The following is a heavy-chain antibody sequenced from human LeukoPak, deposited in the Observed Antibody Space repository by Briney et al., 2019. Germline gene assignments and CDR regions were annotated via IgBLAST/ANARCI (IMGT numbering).Heavy chain of an antibody. CDR2: INAGNGNT. CDR3: TREHHDSSGYYSIFWFDP. J-gene: IGHJ5*02. CDR1: GGTFSSYA. Sequence: ASVKVSCKASGGTFSSYAISWVRQAPGQRLEWMGWINAGNGNTKYSQKFQGRVTITRDTSASTAYMELSSLRSEDTAVYYCTREHHDSSGYYSIFWFDPWGQGTLVTVSS. V-gene: IGHV1-3*01. D-gene: IGHD3-22*01.